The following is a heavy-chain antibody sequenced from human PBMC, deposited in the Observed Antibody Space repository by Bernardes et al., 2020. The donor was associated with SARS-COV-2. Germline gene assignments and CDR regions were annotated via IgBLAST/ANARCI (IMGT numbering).Heavy chain of an antibody. J-gene: IGHJ4*02. Sequence: GQSLRCSCAASGFTFSKYWMTWVRQAPGTGLEFVANIKPDGSDTVYVDSVKGRFTISRDNAENSLYLQMNSLRVEDTAVYYCARDNTFMNDFWGQGTLVTVSS. CDR1: GFTFSKYW. D-gene: IGHD5-18*01. V-gene: IGHV3-7*01. CDR3: ARDNTFMNDF. CDR2: IKPDGSDT.